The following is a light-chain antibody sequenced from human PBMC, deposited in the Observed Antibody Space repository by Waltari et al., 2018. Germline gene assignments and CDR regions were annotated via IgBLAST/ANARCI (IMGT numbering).Light chain of an antibody. CDR1: QSISSR. J-gene: IGKJ1*01. CDR3: QQYNTWT. CDR2: KAS. V-gene: IGKV1-5*03. Sequence: DIQMTQSPSTLSASVGDRVTITCRASQSISSRLAWYHQKPGKAPKLLMYKASSLASGLPSRFSGSGSVAEFTLTISSLQPDDFATYYCQQYNTWTFGQGTKVEIK.